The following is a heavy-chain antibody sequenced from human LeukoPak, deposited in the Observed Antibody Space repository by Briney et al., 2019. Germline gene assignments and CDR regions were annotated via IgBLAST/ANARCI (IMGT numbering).Heavy chain of an antibody. D-gene: IGHD2-21*02. V-gene: IGHV3-23*01. CDR2: ISGSGGST. Sequence: GGSLRLSCAASGFTFSSYAMSWVRQAPGKGLEWVSSISGSGGSTYHADSVKGRFTISRDNSKNTLYLHMNSLRAEDTAVYYCAKQSCGGDCYTFDYWGQGTLVTVSS. CDR1: GFTFSSYA. CDR3: AKQSCGGDCYTFDY. J-gene: IGHJ4*02.